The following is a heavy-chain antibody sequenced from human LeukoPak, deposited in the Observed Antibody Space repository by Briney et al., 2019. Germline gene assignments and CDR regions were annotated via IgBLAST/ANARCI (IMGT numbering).Heavy chain of an antibody. J-gene: IGHJ4*02. CDR2: ISSSSSTI. D-gene: IGHD3-10*01. Sequence: GGSLRLSCAASGFTFSSYSMNWVRQAPGKGLEWVSYISSSSSTIYYADSVKGRFTISRDNAKNSLYLQMNSLRAEDTAVYYCARAGGYGSGSWADYWGQGTLVTVSS. CDR3: ARAGGYGSGSWADY. V-gene: IGHV3-48*01. CDR1: GFTFSSYS.